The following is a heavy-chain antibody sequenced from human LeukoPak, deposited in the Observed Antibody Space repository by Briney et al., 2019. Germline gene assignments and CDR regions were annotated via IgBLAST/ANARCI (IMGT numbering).Heavy chain of an antibody. CDR3: ARHEPGIAAAGTNW. D-gene: IGHD6-13*01. V-gene: IGHV5-10-1*01. CDR2: IDPSDSYT. J-gene: IGHJ4*02. CDR1: GYTFTSYW. Sequence: GESLKISCKGSGYTFTSYWISWVRQMPGKGLEWMGRIDPSDSYTNYSPSFQGHVTISADKSISTAYLQWSSLKASDTAIYYCARHEPGIAAAGTNWWGQGTLVTVSS.